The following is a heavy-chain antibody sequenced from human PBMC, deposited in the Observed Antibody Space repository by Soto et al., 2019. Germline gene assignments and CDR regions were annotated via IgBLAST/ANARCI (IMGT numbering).Heavy chain of an antibody. D-gene: IGHD6-13*01. CDR1: GFTFSSYW. Sequence: VGSLRLPCAASGFTFSSYWMSWVRQAPGKGLEWVANIKHDGGEKYSVDSVKGRFTISRDNAKNSLYLQMNSLRADDTAVYYCAREGRGGGSWYSGDYFDYWGQGTLVTVSS. CDR3: AREGRGGGSWYSGDYFDY. J-gene: IGHJ4*02. V-gene: IGHV3-7*01. CDR2: IKHDGGEK.